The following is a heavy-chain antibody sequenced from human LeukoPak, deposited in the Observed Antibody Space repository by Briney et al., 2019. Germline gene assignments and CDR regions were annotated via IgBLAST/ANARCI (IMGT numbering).Heavy chain of an antibody. V-gene: IGHV4-34*01. D-gene: IGHD3-22*01. CDR1: GGSVSGYY. CDR2: INHSGST. Sequence: SETLSLTCAVYGGSVSGYYWSWIRQPPGKGLEWIGEINHSGSTNYNPSLKSRVTISVDTSKNQFSLKLSSVTAADTAVYYCARGDYYDSSGYPYWGQGTLVTVSS. CDR3: ARGDYYDSSGYPY. J-gene: IGHJ4*02.